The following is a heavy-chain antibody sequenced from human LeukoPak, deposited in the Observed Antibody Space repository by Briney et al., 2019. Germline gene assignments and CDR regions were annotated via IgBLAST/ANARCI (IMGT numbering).Heavy chain of an antibody. CDR3: GKEGRGMGGATIDY. D-gene: IGHD1-26*01. Sequence: GGSLRLFCAGSGFTFCDYVVSWVRQAPGKGLEWVSGISGSGGSTYYADSVGRFSISRDNSKNTLYLQMTSLRAEDTAVYYCGKEGRGMGGATIDYWGQGTLVTVSS. CDR1: GFTFCDYV. V-gene: IGHV3-23*01. J-gene: IGHJ4*02. CDR2: ISGSGGST.